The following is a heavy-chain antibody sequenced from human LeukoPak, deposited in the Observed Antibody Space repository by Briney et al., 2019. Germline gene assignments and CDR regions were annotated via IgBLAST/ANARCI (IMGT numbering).Heavy chain of an antibody. CDR1: GGSFSGW. V-gene: IGHV4-34*01. J-gene: IGHJ3*02. D-gene: IGHD2-15*01. CDR2: IHHSGGT. CDR3: ARHNGWAFDI. Sequence: SETLSLTCAVYGGSFSGWWSWIRQPPGKGLEWIGEIHHSGGTKYNPSLRSLDTISVDTFKRQISLKMTSVTAADTAIYYCARHNGWAFDIWGQGTVVTVSS.